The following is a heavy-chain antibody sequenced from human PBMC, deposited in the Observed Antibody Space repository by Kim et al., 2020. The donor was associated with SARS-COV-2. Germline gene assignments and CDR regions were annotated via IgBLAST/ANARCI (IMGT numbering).Heavy chain of an antibody. Sequence: ADSVKGRFTISRDNSKNTLYLQMNSLRAEDTAVYYCAKDGGYSSSRFDYWGQGTLVTVSS. J-gene: IGHJ4*02. D-gene: IGHD6-6*01. CDR3: AKDGGYSSSRFDY. V-gene: IGHV3-23*01.